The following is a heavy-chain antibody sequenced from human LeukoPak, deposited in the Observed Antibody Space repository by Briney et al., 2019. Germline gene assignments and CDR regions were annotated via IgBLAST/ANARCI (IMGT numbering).Heavy chain of an antibody. CDR2: INPNSGGT. V-gene: IGHV1-2*02. Sequence: EASVKVSCKASGYTFTGYYLHWVRQAPGQGLEWLGWINPNSGGTNYAQKFQGRVTMTRDTSISTAYMELSWLRSDDTAVYYCASGPDGYQMISSFDYWGQGTLVTVSS. D-gene: IGHD2-2*01. J-gene: IGHJ4*02. CDR3: ASGPDGYQMISSFDY. CDR1: GYTFTGYY.